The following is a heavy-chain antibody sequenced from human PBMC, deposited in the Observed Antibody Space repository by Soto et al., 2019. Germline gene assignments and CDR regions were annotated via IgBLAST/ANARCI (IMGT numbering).Heavy chain of an antibody. CDR3: GRVKRGDDYLNSYYMDD. V-gene: IGHV3-53*04. CDR1: GFTVSSNY. CDR2: IYSGGST. J-gene: IGHJ6*03. Sequence: PGGSLRLSCAASGFTVSSNYMSWVRQAPGKGLEWVSVIYSGGSTYYADSVKGRFTISRHNSKNTLYLQMDSLRAEDTAVYYCGRVKRGDDYLNSYYMDDGGKGTTVNVSS. D-gene: IGHD4-17*01.